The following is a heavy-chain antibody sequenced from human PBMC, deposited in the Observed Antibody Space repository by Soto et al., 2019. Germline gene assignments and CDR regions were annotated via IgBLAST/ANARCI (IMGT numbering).Heavy chain of an antibody. CDR3: AKTWASGTTLRTSFDY. Sequence: GESLKISCAASGFTFSNYAMSWVRQAPGKGLEWVSGISTSGGSIYYADSVKGRFTISRDNSKNTLYLQMNSLRAEDTAVYYCAKTWASGTTLRTSFDYWGQGTLVTVSS. CDR1: GFTFSNYA. J-gene: IGHJ4*02. CDR2: ISTSGGSI. V-gene: IGHV3-23*01. D-gene: IGHD1-7*01.